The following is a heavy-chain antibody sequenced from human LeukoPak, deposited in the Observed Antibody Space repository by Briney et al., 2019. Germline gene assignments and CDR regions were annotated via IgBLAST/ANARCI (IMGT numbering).Heavy chain of an antibody. CDR2: ISSSGSTI. D-gene: IGHD2-8*02. V-gene: IGHV3-48*03. J-gene: IGHJ4*03. Sequence: PGGSLRLSCAASRFTFSSYEMNWVRQAPGKGLEWVSYISSSGSTIYYADSVRGRFSISRDNAKNSLYLQMNSLRAEDTAVYYCAGAWWGDGHFYSWGHGTLVTVSA. CDR1: RFTFSSYE. CDR3: AGAWWGDGHFYS.